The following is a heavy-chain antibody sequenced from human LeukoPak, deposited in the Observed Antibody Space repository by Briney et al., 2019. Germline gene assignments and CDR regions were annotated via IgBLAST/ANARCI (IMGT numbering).Heavy chain of an antibody. Sequence: PGRSLRLSCAASGFTFSSYAMHWVRQAPGKGLEWVAVISYDGSNKYYADSVKGRFTISRDNSKNTLYLQMNSLRAEDTAVYYCARGVDWSYGISDGMDVWGQGTTVTVSS. D-gene: IGHD5-18*01. V-gene: IGHV3-30-3*01. CDR2: ISYDGSNK. CDR1: GFTFSSYA. J-gene: IGHJ6*02. CDR3: ARGVDWSYGISDGMDV.